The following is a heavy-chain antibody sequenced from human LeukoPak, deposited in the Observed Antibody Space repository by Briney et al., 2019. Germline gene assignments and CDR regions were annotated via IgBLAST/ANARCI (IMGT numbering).Heavy chain of an antibody. J-gene: IGHJ3*02. D-gene: IGHD6-13*01. CDR1: GYTFTSYY. V-gene: IGHV1-8*03. CDR2: MNPNSGNT. Sequence: GASVKVSCKASGYTFTSYYMHWVRQAPGQGLERMGWMNPNSGNTGYAQKFQGRVTITRNTSISTAYMELSSLRSEDTAVYYCARAYSSSWYRGAFDIWGQGTMVTVSS. CDR3: ARAYSSSWYRGAFDI.